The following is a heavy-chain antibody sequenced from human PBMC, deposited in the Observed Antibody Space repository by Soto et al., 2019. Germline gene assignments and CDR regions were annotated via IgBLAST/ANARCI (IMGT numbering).Heavy chain of an antibody. CDR3: ARQTRFSGSYYFDY. CDR1: GGSISSSSYY. CDR2: IYYSGST. V-gene: IGHV4-39*01. D-gene: IGHD1-26*01. Sequence: SETLSLTRTVSGGSISSSSYYWGWIRQPPGKGLEWIGSIYYSGSTYYNPSLKSRVTISVDTSKNQFSLKLSSVTAADTAVYYCARQTRFSGSYYFDYWGQGTLVTVSS. J-gene: IGHJ4*02.